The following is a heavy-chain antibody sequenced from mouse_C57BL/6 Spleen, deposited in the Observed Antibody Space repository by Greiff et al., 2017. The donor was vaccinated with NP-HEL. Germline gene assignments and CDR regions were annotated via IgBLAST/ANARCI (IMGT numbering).Heavy chain of an antibody. CDR3: ARRGTTVVARWYYGV. CDR2: IYPGGGYT. CDR1: GYTFTNYW. D-gene: IGHD1-1*01. J-gene: IGHJ1*03. V-gene: IGHV1-63*01. Sequence: QVQLQQSGAELVRPGTSVKMSCKASGYTFTNYWIGWAKQRPGHGLEWIGDIYPGGGYTNYNEKFKGKATLTADKSSSTAYMQFSSLTSEDSAIYNCARRGTTVVARWYYGVWGTGTTVTVSS.